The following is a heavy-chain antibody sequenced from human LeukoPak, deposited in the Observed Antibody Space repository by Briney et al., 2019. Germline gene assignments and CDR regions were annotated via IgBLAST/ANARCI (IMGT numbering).Heavy chain of an antibody. D-gene: IGHD2-15*01. CDR3: TSGGGTMDF. V-gene: IGHV3-15*01. CDR2: IKSKSEGGTI. CDR1: GLTFSDSW. J-gene: IGHJ4*02. Sequence: GGSLGLSCAASGLTFSDSWMSWVRQAPGKGLESVGRIKSKSEGGTIDYVVPVKGRFTISRDDSTNTVYLQMNSLKTEDTAVYYCTSGGGTMDFWGQGTLVTVSS.